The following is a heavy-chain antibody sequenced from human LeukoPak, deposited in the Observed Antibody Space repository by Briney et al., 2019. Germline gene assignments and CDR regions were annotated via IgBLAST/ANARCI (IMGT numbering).Heavy chain of an antibody. J-gene: IGHJ4*02. V-gene: IGHV3-30*04. CDR3: ARDSAPAGYAGYFDY. Sequence: GGSLRLSCAASGFTFSSYAMHWVRRAPGKGLEWVAVISYDGSNKYYADSVKGRFTISRDNSKNTLYLQMNSLRAEDTAVYYCARDSAPAGYAGYFDYWGQGTLVTVSS. CDR2: ISYDGSNK. D-gene: IGHD2-2*01. CDR1: GFTFSSYA.